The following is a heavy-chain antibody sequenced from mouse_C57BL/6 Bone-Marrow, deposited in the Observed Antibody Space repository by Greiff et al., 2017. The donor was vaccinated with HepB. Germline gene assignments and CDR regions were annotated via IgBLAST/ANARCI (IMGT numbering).Heavy chain of an antibody. CDR1: GFTFSDYY. CDR2: INYDGSST. Sequence: EVHLVESEGGLAQPGSSMKLSCTASGFTFSDYYMAWVRQVPEKGLEWVANINYDGSSTYYLDSLKSRFIISRDNAKNILYLQMSSLKSEDTATYYCARDLDYFDYWGQGTTLTVSS. V-gene: IGHV5-16*01. J-gene: IGHJ2*01. CDR3: ARDLDYFDY.